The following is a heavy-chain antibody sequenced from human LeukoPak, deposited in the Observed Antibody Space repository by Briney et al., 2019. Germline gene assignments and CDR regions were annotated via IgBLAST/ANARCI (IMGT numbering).Heavy chain of an antibody. CDR2: INWNGGST. D-gene: IGHD6-6*01. CDR3: AKDLGQLVPHGFDP. CDR1: GFTFDDYG. Sequence: GGSLRLSCAASGFTFDDYGMSWVRQAPGKGLEWVSGINWNGGSTGYADSVKGRFTISRDNAKNSLYLQMNSLRAEDTAVYYCAKDLGQLVPHGFDPWGQGTLVTVSS. V-gene: IGHV3-20*04. J-gene: IGHJ5*02.